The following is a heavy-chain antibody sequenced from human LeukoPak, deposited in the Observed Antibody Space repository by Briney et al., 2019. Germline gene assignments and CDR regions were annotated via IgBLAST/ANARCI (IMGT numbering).Heavy chain of an antibody. J-gene: IGHJ5*02. CDR2: ISAYNGNT. V-gene: IGHV1-18*01. Sequence: ASVKVSCKASGYTFTSYGISWVRQAPGQGLEWMGWISAYNGNTNYAQKLQGRVTMTTDTSTSTAYMELRSLRSDDTAVYYCARDQTWIQLWPNWFDPWGQGTLVTVSS. D-gene: IGHD5-18*01. CDR1: GYTFTSYG. CDR3: ARDQTWIQLWPNWFDP.